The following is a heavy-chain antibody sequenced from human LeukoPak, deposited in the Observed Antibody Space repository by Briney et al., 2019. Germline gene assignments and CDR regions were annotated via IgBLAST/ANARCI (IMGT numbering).Heavy chain of an antibody. D-gene: IGHD3-10*01. J-gene: IGHJ6*03. CDR3: ARVRGFGESYYYYMDV. CDR1: GYTFTGYY. CDR2: INPNSGGT. Sequence: GASVKVSCKASGYTFTGYYMHWVRQAPGQGLEWMGRINPNSGGTNYAQKFQGRVTMTRDTSISTAYMELSRLRSDDTAVYYCARVRGFGESYYYYMDVWGKGTTVTVSS. V-gene: IGHV1-2*06.